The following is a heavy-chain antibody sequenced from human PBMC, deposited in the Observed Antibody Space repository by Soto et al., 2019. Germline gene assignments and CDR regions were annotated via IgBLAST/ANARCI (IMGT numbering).Heavy chain of an antibody. D-gene: IGHD6-13*01. Sequence: QVPLVESGGGVVQPGRSLRLSCAASGFTFSSYGMHCVRQAPGKGLEWVAVISYDGSNKYYADSVKGRFTISRDNSKNTLYLQMNSLRAEDTAVYYCAKDGLGSWYFDYWGQGTLVTVSS. CDR3: AKDGLGSWYFDY. V-gene: IGHV3-30*18. CDR1: GFTFSSYG. J-gene: IGHJ4*02. CDR2: ISYDGSNK.